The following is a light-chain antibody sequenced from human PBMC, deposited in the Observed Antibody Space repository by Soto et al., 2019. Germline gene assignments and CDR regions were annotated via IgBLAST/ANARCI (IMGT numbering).Light chain of an antibody. V-gene: IGKV1-5*03. CDR2: KAS. J-gene: IGKJ5*01. CDR3: QQANSFPST. Sequence: DIQMTQSPSTLSASVGDRVIITCRASQSISNWLAWYQQKPGKAPNLLIYKASSLKSGVPSRFSGSGSGTDFTLTISSLQPEDFATYYCQQANSFPSTFGQGTRLEIK. CDR1: QSISNW.